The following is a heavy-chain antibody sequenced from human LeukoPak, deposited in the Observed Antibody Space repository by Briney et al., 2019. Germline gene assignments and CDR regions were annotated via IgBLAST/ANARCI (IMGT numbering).Heavy chain of an antibody. CDR2: INQDESTK. CDR1: GFTFSSSW. V-gene: IGHV3-7*01. D-gene: IGHD5-24*01. J-gene: IGHJ4*02. CDR3: ARDFGWQQFDY. Sequence: GGSLRLSCAASGFTFSSSWMTWLRQAPGKGPEWLANINQDESTKNYVDSVKGRFTISRDNAKNSLYLQMNSLRVEDTAVYYCARDFGWQQFDYWGQETLVTVSS.